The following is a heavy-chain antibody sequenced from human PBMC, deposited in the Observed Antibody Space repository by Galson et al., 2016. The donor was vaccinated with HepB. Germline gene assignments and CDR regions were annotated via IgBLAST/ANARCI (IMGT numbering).Heavy chain of an antibody. Sequence: SVKVSCKASGYTFTSYGISWVRQAPGQGLEWMGWISPYNANTNSGQKLQDRVTMTADTFTNTAYMELRSLKSEHTAVYDCARNDYSQSGNYYNYYGMDVWGQGTTVTVSS. D-gene: IGHD4-11*01. CDR3: ARNDYSQSGNYYNYYGMDV. CDR2: ISPYNANT. CDR1: GYTFTSYG. V-gene: IGHV1-18*01. J-gene: IGHJ6*02.